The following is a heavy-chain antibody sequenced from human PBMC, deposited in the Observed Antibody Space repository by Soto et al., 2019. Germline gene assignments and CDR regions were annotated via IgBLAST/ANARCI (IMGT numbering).Heavy chain of an antibody. V-gene: IGHV3-30-3*01. J-gene: IGHJ6*02. Sequence: PGGSLRLSCAGSGFTFSSYAMHWVRQAPGKGLEWVAVISYDGSNKYYADSVKGRFTISRDNSKNTLYLQMNSLRAEDTAVYYCAREVSGMDVWGQGTTVTVSS. D-gene: IGHD2-21*01. CDR3: AREVSGMDV. CDR1: GFTFSSYA. CDR2: ISYDGSNK.